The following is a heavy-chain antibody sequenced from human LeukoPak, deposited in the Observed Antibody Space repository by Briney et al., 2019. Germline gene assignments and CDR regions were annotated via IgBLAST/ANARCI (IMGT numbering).Heavy chain of an antibody. CDR3: ARTYMWSIDAFHI. CDR2: ITARADST. CDR1: GFTFSSYA. J-gene: IGHJ3*02. D-gene: IGHD2-8*02. V-gene: IGHV3-23*01. Sequence: PGRSLRLSCAASGFTFSSYAMSWVRQAPGKGLEWVSGITARADSTYYADSVKGRVTISRDNSKNTLFLQLNSLRAEDAAVYYCARTYMWSIDAFHIWGQGTMVTVSS.